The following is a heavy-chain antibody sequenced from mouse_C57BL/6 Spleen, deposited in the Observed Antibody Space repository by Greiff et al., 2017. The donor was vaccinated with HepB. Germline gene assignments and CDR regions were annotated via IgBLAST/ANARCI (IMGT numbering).Heavy chain of an antibody. CDR2: INPSNGGT. Sequence: QVQLQQPGTELVKPGASVKLSCKASGYTFTSYWMHWVKQRPGQGLEWIGNINPSNGGTNYNEKFKGKATFTADTSSNTAYMQLSSLTTEDSAIYYCARFYYGSSYWFAYWGQGTLVTVSA. CDR3: ARFYYGSSYWFAY. V-gene: IGHV1-53*01. D-gene: IGHD1-1*01. J-gene: IGHJ3*01. CDR1: GYTFTSYW.